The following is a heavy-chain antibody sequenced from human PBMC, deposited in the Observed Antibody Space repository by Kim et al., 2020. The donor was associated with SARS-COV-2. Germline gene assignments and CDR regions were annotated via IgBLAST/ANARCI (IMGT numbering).Heavy chain of an antibody. V-gene: IGHV3-64*01. Sequence: YYARSVRGRFTISRDNSKKTLYLQLGSLRPEDMAVYYCARGTVEMATLLDYWGQGTLVTVS. CDR3: ARGTVEMATLLDY. J-gene: IGHJ4*02.